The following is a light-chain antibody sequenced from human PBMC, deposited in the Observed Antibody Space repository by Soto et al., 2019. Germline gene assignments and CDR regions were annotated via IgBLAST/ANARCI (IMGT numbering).Light chain of an antibody. V-gene: IGKV3-11*01. Sequence: EIVLTQSPATLSLSPGERATLSCRASQSVSSYLAWYQQKPGQAPRLPIYDASNMATGIPARFSGSGSGTDFTLTISSLAPEDFAVYYCQQRSNWPLTFGGGTKVEIK. CDR3: QQRSNWPLT. J-gene: IGKJ4*01. CDR1: QSVSSY. CDR2: DAS.